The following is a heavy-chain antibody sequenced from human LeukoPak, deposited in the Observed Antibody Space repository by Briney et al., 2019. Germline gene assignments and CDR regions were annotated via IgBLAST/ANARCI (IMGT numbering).Heavy chain of an antibody. V-gene: IGHV3-23*01. CDR3: SGHGSSSY. D-gene: IGHD6-13*01. CDR1: GFIFTNYA. Sequence: TGGSLRLSCAASGFIFTNYAMSWVRQAPGKGLEWVSAITISGDATYYADSVKGRFSISRDNSKNTLYLHMYSLRTDDTAVYYASGHGSSSYWGQGTLVAVSS. J-gene: IGHJ4*02. CDR2: ITISGDAT.